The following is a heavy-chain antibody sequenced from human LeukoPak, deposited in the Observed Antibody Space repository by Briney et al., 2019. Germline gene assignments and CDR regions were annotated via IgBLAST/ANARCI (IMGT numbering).Heavy chain of an antibody. CDR3: AKDPFSPGAY. V-gene: IGHV3-30*18. D-gene: IGHD2/OR15-2a*01. CDR2: ISYDGSDK. Sequence: GGSLRLSCAASGFTFSGYGMHWVRQAPGKGLEWVAVISYDGSDKYYTDSVKGRFTISRDNSKNTLYLQMNSLRAEDTAVYYCAKDPFSPGAYWGQGTLVTVSS. J-gene: IGHJ4*02. CDR1: GFTFSGYG.